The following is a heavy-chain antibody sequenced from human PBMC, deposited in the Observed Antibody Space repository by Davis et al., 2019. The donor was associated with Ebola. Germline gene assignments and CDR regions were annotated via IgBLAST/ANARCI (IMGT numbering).Heavy chain of an antibody. CDR1: GGSISSSSHY. J-gene: IGHJ4*02. V-gene: IGHV4-39*07. CDR3: ARRAAAGRCYFDY. CDR2: IYHSGST. D-gene: IGHD6-13*01. Sequence: SETLSLTCTVSGGSISSSSHYWGWIRQPPGKGLEWIGSIYHSGSTYYNPSLKSRVTISVDTSKNQFSLKLSSVTAADTAVYYCARRAAAGRCYFDYWGQGTLVTVSS.